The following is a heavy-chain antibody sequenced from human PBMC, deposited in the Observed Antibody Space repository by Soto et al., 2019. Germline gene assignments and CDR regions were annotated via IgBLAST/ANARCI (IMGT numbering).Heavy chain of an antibody. CDR2: ISAYNANA. CDR1: GYTFRNFG. V-gene: IGHV1-18*01. J-gene: IGHJ4*02. Sequence: QIQLLQSGAEVKKPGASVKVTCKASGYTFRNFGISWVRQAPGQGLEWMGWISAYNANANYAQKLQGRLTTTADTSTSTAYMELRSLRSDDTAVYYCARENSYFDYWGQGTLVTVSS. CDR3: ARENSYFDY.